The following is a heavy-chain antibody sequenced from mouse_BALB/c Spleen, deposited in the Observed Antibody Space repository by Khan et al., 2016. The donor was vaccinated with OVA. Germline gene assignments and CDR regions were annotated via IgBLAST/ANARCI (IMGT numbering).Heavy chain of an antibody. Sequence: EVQLQESGPSLVKPSQTLSLTCSVTGDSITSGYWRWIRKFPGNKLEYMGYMIYSGNTYYNPPLNSRISITRPTTKNQYYMQLNSVTTEDTATYYCARSTDRYAFAYWGQGTLVTVSA. J-gene: IGHJ3*01. CDR3: ARSTDRYAFAY. D-gene: IGHD2-14*01. CDR1: GDSITSGY. V-gene: IGHV3-8*02. CDR2: MIYSGNT.